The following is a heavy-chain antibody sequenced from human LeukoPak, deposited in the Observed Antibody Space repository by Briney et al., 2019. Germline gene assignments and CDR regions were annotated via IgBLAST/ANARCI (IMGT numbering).Heavy chain of an antibody. CDR2: MYPGDSDT. D-gene: IGHD4-23*01. J-gene: IGHJ4*02. CDR1: GYIFTNYW. Sequence: GEYPKISCKGSGYIFTNYWIGWVRQMPGKGLEWVGIMYPGDSDTRYSPSFQGQVTISADKSISTAYLQWSSLKASDTAMYYCARGGYGGYLLGHYWGQGTLVTVSS. V-gene: IGHV5-51*01. CDR3: ARGGYGGYLLGHY.